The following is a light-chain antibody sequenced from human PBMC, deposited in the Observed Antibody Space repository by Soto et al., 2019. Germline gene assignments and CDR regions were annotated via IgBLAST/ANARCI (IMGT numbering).Light chain of an antibody. V-gene: IGLV2-14*01. Sequence: QSVLTQPASVSGSPGQSITISCTGTSSDVGGYNYVSWYQQHPGKAPKLMIYDVSNRPSGVSTRFSGSKSGNTASLTISGLQAEDESDYYCSSYTSSSTVVFGGGTKVTV. CDR2: DVS. CDR1: SSDVGGYNY. CDR3: SSYTSSSTVV. J-gene: IGLJ2*01.